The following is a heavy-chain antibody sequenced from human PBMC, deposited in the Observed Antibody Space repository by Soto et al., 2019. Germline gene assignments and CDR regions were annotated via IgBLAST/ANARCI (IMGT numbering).Heavy chain of an antibody. V-gene: IGHV6-1*01. CDR3: AGATGGPYYDYVWGSYRWSSWFDP. D-gene: IGHD3-16*02. Sequence: PSQTLSLTCAISGDSVSSNSAAWNWIRQSPSRGLEWLGRTYYRSKWYNDYAVSVKSRITINPDTSKNQFSLQLNSVTPEDTAVYYCAGATGGPYYDYVWGSYRWSSWFDPWGQGTLVTVSS. J-gene: IGHJ5*02. CDR1: GDSVSSNSAA. CDR2: TYYRSKWYN.